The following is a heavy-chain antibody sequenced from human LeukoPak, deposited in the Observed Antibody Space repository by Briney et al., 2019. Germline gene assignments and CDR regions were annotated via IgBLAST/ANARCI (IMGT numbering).Heavy chain of an antibody. D-gene: IGHD6-19*01. CDR1: GFTFSSYA. CDR3: AKASRISIAVAGDYFDY. V-gene: IGHV3-23*01. J-gene: IGHJ4*02. CDR2: ISGSGGST. Sequence: GGSLRLSCAASGFTFSSYAMSWVRQAPGQGLEWVLAISGSGGSTYYADSVKGRFTISRDNSKNTLYLQMNSLRAEDTAVYYCAKASRISIAVAGDYFDYWGQGTLVTVSS.